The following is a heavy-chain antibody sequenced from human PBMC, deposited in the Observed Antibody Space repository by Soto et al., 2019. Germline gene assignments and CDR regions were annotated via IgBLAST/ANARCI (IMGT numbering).Heavy chain of an antibody. CDR3: ARDGGSDEEYSSSWSSYNWFDP. D-gene: IGHD6-13*01. CDR2: IIPIFGTA. V-gene: IGHV1-69*01. Sequence: QVQLVQSGAEVKKPGSSVKVSCKASGGTFSSYAISWVRRAPGQGLEWMGGIIPIFGTANYAQKFQGRVTITADESTSTAYMELSSLRSEDTAVYYCARDGGSDEEYSSSWSSYNWFDPWGQGTLVTVSS. CDR1: GGTFSSYA. J-gene: IGHJ5*02.